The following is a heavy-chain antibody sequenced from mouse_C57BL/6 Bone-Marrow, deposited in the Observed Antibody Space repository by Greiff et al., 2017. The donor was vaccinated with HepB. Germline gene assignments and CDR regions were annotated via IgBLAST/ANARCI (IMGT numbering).Heavy chain of an antibody. V-gene: IGHV1-4*01. CDR2: INPSSGYT. CDR1: GYTFTSYT. Sequence: QVQLQQSGAELARPGASVKMSCKASGYTFTSYTMHWVKQRPGQGLEWIGYINPSSGYTKYNQKFKDKATLTADKSSSTAYMQLSSLTSEDSAVYFCARSIITTRGYWGQGTTLTVSS. D-gene: IGHD1-1*01. CDR3: ARSIITTRGY. J-gene: IGHJ2*01.